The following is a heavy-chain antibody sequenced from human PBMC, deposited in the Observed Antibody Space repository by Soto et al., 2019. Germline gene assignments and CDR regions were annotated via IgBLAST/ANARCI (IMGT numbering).Heavy chain of an antibody. V-gene: IGHV3-15*07. CDR1: GFTFRKAG. Sequence: EVQLVESGGGLVKPGGSLRLSWAAPGFTFRKAGWNGVRQAPGRGLGWVGRIKSKTDGGTTDYAAPVKGRFTISRDDSKNTLYLQMNSLKTEDTAVYYCTTDDGESSSIDYWGQGTLVTVSS. D-gene: IGHD3-10*01. J-gene: IGHJ4*02. CDR2: IKSKTDGGTT. CDR3: TTDDGESSSIDY.